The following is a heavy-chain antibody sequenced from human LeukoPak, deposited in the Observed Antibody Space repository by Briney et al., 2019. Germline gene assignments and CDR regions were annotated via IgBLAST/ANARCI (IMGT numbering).Heavy chain of an antibody. V-gene: IGHV5-51*01. J-gene: IGHJ3*02. D-gene: IGHD3-10*01. CDR2: IYPGDSDT. CDR3: ARSISPHIPLGEWGWSVAFDI. Sequence: GESLKISCKGSGYSFTSYWIGWVRQLPGKGLEWMGIIYPGDSDTRYSPSLQGQVTISADKSISTAYLQWSSLKASDTAMYYCARSISPHIPLGEWGWSVAFDIWGQGTMVTVSS. CDR1: GYSFTSYW.